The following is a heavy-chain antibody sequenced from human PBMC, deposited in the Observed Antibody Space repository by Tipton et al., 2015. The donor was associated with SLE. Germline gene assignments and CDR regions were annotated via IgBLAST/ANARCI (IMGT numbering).Heavy chain of an antibody. J-gene: IGHJ5*02. CDR1: GFTFSTYT. Sequence: LRLSCAASGFTFSTYTMNWVRQAPGKGLEWVSSISSSGYIYYADSLKGRFTISRDNAKNSLFLQMNSVSADDTAVYFCAREGPMGFAWGQGTLVTVSS. V-gene: IGHV3-21*03. D-gene: IGHD3-16*01. CDR2: ISSSGYI. CDR3: AREGPMGFA.